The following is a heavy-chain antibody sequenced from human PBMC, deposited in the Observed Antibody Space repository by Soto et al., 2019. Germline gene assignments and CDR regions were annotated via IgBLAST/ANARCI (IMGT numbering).Heavy chain of an antibody. CDR3: ARHRFTSGSDYFDS. V-gene: IGHV1-2*02. D-gene: IGHD3-16*02. CDR2: INPRNGDT. CDR1: GYTFTEYN. Sequence: ASVKVSCKASGYTFTEYNLHLVRQAPGQGLEWMGSINPRNGDTDFAQKFQPRVTMTRDTSITTAYMEVFRLTSHDTAAYYCARHRFTSGSDYFDSWGQGTLVTVSS. J-gene: IGHJ4*02.